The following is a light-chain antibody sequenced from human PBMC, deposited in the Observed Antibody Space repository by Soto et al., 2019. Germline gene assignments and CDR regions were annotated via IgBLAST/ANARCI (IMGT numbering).Light chain of an antibody. CDR3: SSYTDSSNYV. J-gene: IGLJ1*01. CDR1: SSDIGAYDY. V-gene: IGLV2-14*01. CDR2: QVT. Sequence: QSALTQPASLSGSPGQSITISCTGTSSDIGAYDYVSWFQQHPGKAPKLMIYQVTNRPSGVSNRFSGSRSGNTASLTISGLQAEDEADHYCSSYTDSSNYVFGTGTKVTVL.